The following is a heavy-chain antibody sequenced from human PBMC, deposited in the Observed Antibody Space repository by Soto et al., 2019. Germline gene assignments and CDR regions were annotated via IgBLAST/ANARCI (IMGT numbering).Heavy chain of an antibody. Sequence: AISRILQPPIKLPELVSAISGSGGSTYYADPVKGRFTISRDNSKNTLYLQMNSLRAEDTAVYYCAKDLYYGAGSYFLSDAAFDIWGQGTMVLVS. CDR1: A. J-gene: IGHJ3*02. CDR2: ISGSGGST. CDR3: AKDLYYGAGSYFLSDAAFDI. V-gene: IGHV3-23*01. D-gene: IGHD3-10*01.